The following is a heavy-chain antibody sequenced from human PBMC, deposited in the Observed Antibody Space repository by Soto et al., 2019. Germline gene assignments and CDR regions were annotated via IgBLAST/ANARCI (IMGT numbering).Heavy chain of an antibody. CDR3: AKGTYGDYDYAY. Sequence: GGSLRLSCAASGFTFSSYGMHWVRQAPGKGLEWVAVISYDGSNKYYADSVKGRFTISRDNSKNTLYLQMNSLRAEDTAVYYCAKGTYGDYDYAYWGQGTLVTVSS. CDR1: GFTFSSYG. J-gene: IGHJ4*02. V-gene: IGHV3-30*18. CDR2: ISYDGSNK. D-gene: IGHD4-17*01.